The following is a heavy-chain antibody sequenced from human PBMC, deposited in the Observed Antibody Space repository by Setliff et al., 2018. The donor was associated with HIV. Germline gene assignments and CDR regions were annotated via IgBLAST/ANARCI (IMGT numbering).Heavy chain of an antibody. D-gene: IGHD2-21*01. J-gene: IGHJ6*03. Sequence: SETLSLTCTVSGGSISSGGYYWSWIRQHPGKGLEWIGYIYYSGRTYYNPSLKSRVTISVDTSEIQFSLKLSSVTAADTAVYYCARYCGGDCYPSAYYMDVWGKGTTVTV. CDR1: GGSISSGGYY. CDR3: ARYCGGDCYPSAYYMDV. CDR2: IYYSGRT. V-gene: IGHV4-31*03.